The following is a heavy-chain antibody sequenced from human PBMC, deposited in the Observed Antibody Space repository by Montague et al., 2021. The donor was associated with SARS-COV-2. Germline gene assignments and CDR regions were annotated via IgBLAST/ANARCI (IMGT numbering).Heavy chain of an antibody. D-gene: IGHD6-13*01. Sequence: SETLSLTCTVSGGSISRYSWTWIWQRPGKGLERNGYIYNSGSTNYNSTLTSRVTISIDTSKNQFSLKLSSVAAADTAAYLCARVGRGSSWYEVAFDIWGQGTMVTVSS. CDR3: ARVGRGSSWYEVAFDI. J-gene: IGHJ3*02. V-gene: IGHV4-59*01. CDR2: IYNSGST. CDR1: GGSISRYS.